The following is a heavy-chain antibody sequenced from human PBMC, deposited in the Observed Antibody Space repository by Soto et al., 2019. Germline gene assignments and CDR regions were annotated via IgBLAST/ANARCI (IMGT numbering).Heavy chain of an antibody. CDR2: IYYSGST. Sequence: QVQLQESGPGLVKPSETLSLTCTVSGGSISSYYWNWIRQPPGKGLEWIGYIYYSGSTNYNPSLTSRVTRSVDTRKHPFALELRSVTAADTGVYYCAREGLTGTIGLYYYYGLDVWGQGTTVTVSS. J-gene: IGHJ6*02. CDR1: GGSISSYY. CDR3: AREGLTGTIGLYYYYGLDV. D-gene: IGHD1-7*01. V-gene: IGHV4-59*12.